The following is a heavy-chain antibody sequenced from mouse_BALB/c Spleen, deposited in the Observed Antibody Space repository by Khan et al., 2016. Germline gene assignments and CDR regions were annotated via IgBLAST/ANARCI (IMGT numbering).Heavy chain of an antibody. V-gene: IGHV3-2*02. CDR3: ARDYYCISCFDY. CDR2: ITTSGST. D-gene: IGHD1-1*01. CDR1: GYSITSDYA. J-gene: IGHJ2*01. Sequence: EVGLVESGPGLVKPSQSLSLTCTVTGYSITSDYAWNWIRQFPGNKQEWMGKITTSGSTTYNPSLKRRISISRDTSKNPSFLQLHSVNAEDTATYYCARDYYCISCFDYWGQGTTLTVSS.